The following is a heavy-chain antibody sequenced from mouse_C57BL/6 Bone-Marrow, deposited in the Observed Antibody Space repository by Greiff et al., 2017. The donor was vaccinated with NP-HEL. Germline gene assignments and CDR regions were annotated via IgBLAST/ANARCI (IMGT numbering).Heavy chain of an antibody. D-gene: IGHD4-1*02. CDR1: GFTFSNYW. V-gene: IGHV6-3*01. CDR2: IRLKSDNYAT. Sequence: EVMLVESGGGLVQPGGSMKLSCVASGFTFSNYWMNWVRQSPEKGLEWVAQIRLKSDNYATHYAESVKGRFTISRYDSKSSVYLQMNNLRAEDTGIYYCSPTGRYFDYWGQGTTRTVSS. CDR3: SPTGRYFDY. J-gene: IGHJ2*01.